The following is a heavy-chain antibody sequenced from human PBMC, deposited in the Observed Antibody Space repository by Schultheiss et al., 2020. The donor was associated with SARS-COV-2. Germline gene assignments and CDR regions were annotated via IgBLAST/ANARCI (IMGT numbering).Heavy chain of an antibody. V-gene: IGHV4-34*01. D-gene: IGHD6-13*01. CDR1: GGSFSGYY. CDR2: INHSGST. CDR3: ARDRESSSWSFGMDV. J-gene: IGHJ6*02. Sequence: SETLSLTCAVYGGSFSGYYWSWIRQPPGKGLEWIGEINHSGSTNYNPSLKSRVTISVDTSKNQFSLKLSSVTAADTAVYYCARDRESSSWSFGMDVWGQGTTVTVSS.